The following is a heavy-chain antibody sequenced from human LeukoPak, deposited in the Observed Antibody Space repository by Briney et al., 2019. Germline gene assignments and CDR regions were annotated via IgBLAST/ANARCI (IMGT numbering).Heavy chain of an antibody. CDR3: ARDGYGDYVLDY. V-gene: IGHV4-39*07. CDR2: IYYSGST. Sequence: SQTLSLTCTVSGGSISSGSYYWSWIRQPAGKGLEWIGSIYYSGSTYYNPSLKSRVTISVDTSKNQFSLKLSSVTAADTAVYYCARDGYGDYVLDYWGQGTLVTVSS. J-gene: IGHJ4*02. D-gene: IGHD4-17*01. CDR1: GGSISSGSYY.